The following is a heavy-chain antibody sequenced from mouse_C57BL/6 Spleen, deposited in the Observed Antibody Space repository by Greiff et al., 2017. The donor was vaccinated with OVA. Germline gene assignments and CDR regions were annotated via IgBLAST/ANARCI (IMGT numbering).Heavy chain of an antibody. CDR2: ISYDGSN. D-gene: IGHD1-1*01. V-gene: IGHV3-6*01. J-gene: IGHJ2*01. CDR3: ARDSNYFDY. CDR1: GYSITSGYY. Sequence: ESGPGLVKPSQSLSLTCSVTGYSITSGYYWNWIRQFPGNKLEWMGYISYDGSNNYNPSLKNRISITRTTSKNQFFLKLNSVTTEDTATYYCARDSNYFDYWGQGTTLTVSS.